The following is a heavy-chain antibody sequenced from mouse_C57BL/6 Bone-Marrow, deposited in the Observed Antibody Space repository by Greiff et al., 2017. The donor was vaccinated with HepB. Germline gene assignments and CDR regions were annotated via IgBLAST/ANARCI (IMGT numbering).Heavy chain of an antibody. D-gene: IGHD2-2*01. Sequence: QVQLQQPGAELVKPGASVKMSCKASGYTFTSYWITWVKQRPGQGLEWIGDISPGSGSTNYNEKFKSKATLTVDTSSSTAYMQLSSLTSEDSAVYYCAMRRYYGYFYYAMDYWGQGTSVTVSS. J-gene: IGHJ4*01. CDR3: AMRRYYGYFYYAMDY. CDR2: ISPGSGST. CDR1: GYTFTSYW. V-gene: IGHV1-55*01.